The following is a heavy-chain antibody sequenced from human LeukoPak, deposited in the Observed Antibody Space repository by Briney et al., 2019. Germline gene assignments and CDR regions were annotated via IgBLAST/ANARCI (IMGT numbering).Heavy chain of an antibody. D-gene: IGHD1-26*01. CDR2: IKQNGDEK. V-gene: IGHV3-7*01. Sequence: GGSLRLSCAASGFTFSSYWMNWLRQAPGKGLKWVANIKQNGDEKYYVDSVKGRFTISRVNAKNSLYLQMNSLRVEDTAVYYCARSGVGVKDYWGQGTLVTVSS. CDR1: GFTFSSYW. J-gene: IGHJ4*02. CDR3: ARSGVGVKDY.